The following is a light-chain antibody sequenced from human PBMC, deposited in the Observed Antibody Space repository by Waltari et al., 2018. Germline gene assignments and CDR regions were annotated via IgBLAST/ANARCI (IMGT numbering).Light chain of an antibody. J-gene: IGLJ1*01. CDR3: YSIDSSDDHYV. Sequence: SYELTQPPSVSVSPGQTARITCSGDALPKKYAYWYQQKSGQAPVLVIDEDNKRPSEIPDRFSGSSSGTMATLTISGAKEEDEADYYCYSIDSSDDHYVFGTGTKVTVL. V-gene: IGLV3-10*01. CDR1: ALPKKY. CDR2: EDN.